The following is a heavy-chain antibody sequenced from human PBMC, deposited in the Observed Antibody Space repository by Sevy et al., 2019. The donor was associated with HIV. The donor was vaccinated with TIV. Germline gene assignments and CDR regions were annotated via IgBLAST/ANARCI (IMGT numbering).Heavy chain of an antibody. J-gene: IGHJ3*02. CDR2: INPNSGVT. V-gene: IGHV1-2*06. D-gene: IGHD3-3*01. Sequence: ASVKVSCKTTGYIFSDYSMHWVRQAPGQGLEWMALINPNSGVTIYAHNFRGRVSVTRDTSMSTAYMGRSGLTSDDTAVYYCVREDINAPRTLLSFDIWGQGTMVTVSS. CDR3: VREDINAPRTLLSFDI. CDR1: GYIFSDYS.